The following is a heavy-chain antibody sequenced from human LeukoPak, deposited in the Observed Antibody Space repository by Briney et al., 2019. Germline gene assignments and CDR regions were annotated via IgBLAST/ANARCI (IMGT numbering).Heavy chain of an antibody. CDR3: ARHPGQQLVRRGAFDI. V-gene: IGHV4-59*08. Sequence: PSETLSLTCTVSSGSISSYYWSWIRQPPGKGLEWIGYIYYSGSTNYNPSLKSRVTISVDTSKNQFSLKLSSVTAADTAVYYCARHPGQQLVRRGAFDIWGQGTMVTVSS. J-gene: IGHJ3*02. D-gene: IGHD6-13*01. CDR2: IYYSGST. CDR1: SGSISSYY.